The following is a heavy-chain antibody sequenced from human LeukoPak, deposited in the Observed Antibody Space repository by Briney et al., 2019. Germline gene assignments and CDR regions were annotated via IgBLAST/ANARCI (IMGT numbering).Heavy chain of an antibody. J-gene: IGHJ4*02. CDR1: GFTFSSYS. Sequence: GGSLRLSCAASGFTFSSYSMNWVRQAPGKGLEWVAFIRYDGSNKYYADSVKGRFTISRDNSKNTLYLQMNSLRAEDTAVYYCAKDWVTVTTVQPNDYWGQGTLVTVSS. V-gene: IGHV3-30*02. CDR3: AKDWVTVTTVQPNDY. D-gene: IGHD4-17*01. CDR2: IRYDGSNK.